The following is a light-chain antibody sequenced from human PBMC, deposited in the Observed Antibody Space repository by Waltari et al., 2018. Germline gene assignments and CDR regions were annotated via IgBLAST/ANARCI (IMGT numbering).Light chain of an antibody. CDR1: QDVKNY. V-gene: IGKV1D-8*01. CDR3: QQNYAFPRT. CDR2: TAT. J-gene: IGKJ1*01. Sequence: VIWVTQSPSLLSASPGDTVSITCRTSQDVKNYFAWYRQKPGKAPELLIYTATFLQTGVPSRFSGSGSGTDLTLTITSLQSEDFATYFCQQNYAFPRTFGQGTKVEVK.